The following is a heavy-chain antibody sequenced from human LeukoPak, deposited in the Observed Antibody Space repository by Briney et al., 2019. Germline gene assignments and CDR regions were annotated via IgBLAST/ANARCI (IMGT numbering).Heavy chain of an antibody. V-gene: IGHV3-23*01. CDR3: ARSIQLWEPFDY. Sequence: PGGSLRLSCAASGFTFSSYAMSWVRQAPGKGLEWVSAISGSGGSTYYADSVMGRFTISRDNSKNTLYLQMNSLRAEDTAVYYCARSIQLWEPFDYWGQGTLVTVSS. J-gene: IGHJ4*02. CDR1: GFTFSSYA. CDR2: ISGSGGST. D-gene: IGHD5-18*01.